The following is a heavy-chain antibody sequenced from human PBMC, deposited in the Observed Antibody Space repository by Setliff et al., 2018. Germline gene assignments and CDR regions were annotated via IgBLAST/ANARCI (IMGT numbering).Heavy chain of an antibody. D-gene: IGHD3-10*01. CDR1: GYTFTTYA. J-gene: IGHJ5*02. Sequence: ASVKVSCKASGYTFTTYAMNWVRQAPGQGLEWMGWINTNTGNPTYAQGFTGRFVFSLDTSVNTAYLQISSLKAEDTAVYYCAKNGFGVVALGVNNWFDPWGQGTLVTVS. V-gene: IGHV7-4-1*02. CDR2: INTNTGNP. CDR3: AKNGFGVVALGVNNWFDP.